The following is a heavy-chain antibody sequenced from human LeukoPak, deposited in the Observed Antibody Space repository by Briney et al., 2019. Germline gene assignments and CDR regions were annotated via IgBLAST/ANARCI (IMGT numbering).Heavy chain of an antibody. D-gene: IGHD1-14*01. CDR1: GFTFSSYA. J-gene: IGHJ4*02. Sequence: GGSLRLSCAASGFTFSSYAMSWVRQAPGKGLEWVAVISYDGSNKYYADSVKGRFTISRDNSKNTLYLQMNSLRAEDTAVYYCARAGRGLNPFFDYWGQGTLVTVSS. V-gene: IGHV3-30*04. CDR3: ARAGRGLNPFFDY. CDR2: ISYDGSNK.